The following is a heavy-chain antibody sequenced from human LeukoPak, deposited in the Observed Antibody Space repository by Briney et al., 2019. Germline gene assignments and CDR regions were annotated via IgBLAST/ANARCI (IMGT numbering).Heavy chain of an antibody. J-gene: IGHJ6*03. V-gene: IGHV3-48*03. CDR2: ISNTAISI. Sequence: GGSLRLSYAASGFTFSNYEMNWVRQAPGRGLEWVSYISNTAISIYYADSVKGRFTISRDNAKNSLYLQMNSLRAEDTAVYYCARADFCSSTTTCPYYYYLDVWGKGTTVTVS. D-gene: IGHD2/OR15-2a*01. CDR1: GFTFSNYE. CDR3: ARADFCSSTTTCPYYYYLDV.